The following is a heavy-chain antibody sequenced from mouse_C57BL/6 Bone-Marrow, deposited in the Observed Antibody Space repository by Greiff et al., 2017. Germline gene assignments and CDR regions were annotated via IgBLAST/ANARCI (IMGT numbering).Heavy chain of an antibody. CDR2: INPYNGGT. Sequence: EVQLQQSGPVLVKPGASVKMSCKASGYTFTDYYMNWVKQSHGKSLEWIGVINPYNGGTSYNQKFKGKATLTVDKSSSTAYMELNSLTSEDSAVYYRARIPIYYYGSTWYFDVWGTGTTVTVSS. D-gene: IGHD1-1*01. CDR1: GYTFTDYY. CDR3: ARIPIYYYGSTWYFDV. J-gene: IGHJ1*03. V-gene: IGHV1-19*01.